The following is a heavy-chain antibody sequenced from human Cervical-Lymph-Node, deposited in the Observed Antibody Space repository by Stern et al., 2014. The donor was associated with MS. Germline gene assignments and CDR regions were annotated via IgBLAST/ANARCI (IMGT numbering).Heavy chain of an antibody. V-gene: IGHV5-51*01. J-gene: IGHJ4*02. Sequence: EVQLVQSGPEVKRPGESLKISCQASGYTFTSYWIGWGRQLPGKGLEWIAIIFPGGSDIRYSPSFQGQVTISADKSSSPAYLQWNNLKASDTAIYYCARQRYFDYWGQGTLVTVSS. CDR1: GYTFTSYW. CDR2: IFPGGSDI. CDR3: ARQRYFDY.